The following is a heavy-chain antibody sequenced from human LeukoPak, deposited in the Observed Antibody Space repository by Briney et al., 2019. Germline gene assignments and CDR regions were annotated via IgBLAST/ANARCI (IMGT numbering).Heavy chain of an antibody. Sequence: GGSLRLSCAASGFTFSSDEVNWVRQAPGKGLEWVSYISSSGRTIYYADSVKGRFTVSRDNAKNSLYLQMNSLRAEDTAVYHCARGLLLDWGQGTLVTVSS. CDR2: ISSSGRTI. CDR3: ARGLLLD. CDR1: GFTFSSDE. D-gene: IGHD2/OR15-2a*01. J-gene: IGHJ4*02. V-gene: IGHV3-48*03.